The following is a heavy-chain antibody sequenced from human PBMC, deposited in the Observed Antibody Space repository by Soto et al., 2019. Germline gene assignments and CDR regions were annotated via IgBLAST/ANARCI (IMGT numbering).Heavy chain of an antibody. D-gene: IGHD4-4*01. J-gene: IGHJ6*03. CDR1: GFTFSSYW. CDR2: IKQDGSEK. Sequence: GGSLRLSCAASGFTFSSYWMSWVRQAPGKGLEWVANIKQDGSEKYYVDSVKGRFTISRDNAKNSLYLQMNSLRAEDTAVYYCARDVEETDYSNYGPDYYYYYYMDVWGKGTTVTVSS. CDR3: ARDVEETDYSNYGPDYYYYYYMDV. V-gene: IGHV3-7*01.